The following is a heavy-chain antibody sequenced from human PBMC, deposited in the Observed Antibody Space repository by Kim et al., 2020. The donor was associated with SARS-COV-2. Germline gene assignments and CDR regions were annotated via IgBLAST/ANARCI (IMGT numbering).Heavy chain of an antibody. CDR3: ANFES. J-gene: IGHJ4*02. Sequence: SDGSNKYYADPVKGRFTISRDNSKNMLFLKMNSLRAEDTAVYYCANFESWGQGTLVTVSS. CDR2: SDGSNK. V-gene: IGHV3-33*06.